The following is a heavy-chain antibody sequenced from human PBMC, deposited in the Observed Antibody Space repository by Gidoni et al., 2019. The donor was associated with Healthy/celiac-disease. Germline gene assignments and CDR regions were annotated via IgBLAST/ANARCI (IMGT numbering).Heavy chain of an antibody. V-gene: IGHV3-21*01. J-gene: IGHJ4*02. CDR1: GLTFNSYR. CDR2: ISSSSSYI. D-gene: IGHD6-13*01. Sequence: EVHLVESGCGLVKPGVSLRLSCAASGLTFNSYRMNWVRQAPGKGLECVSSISSSSSYIYYADSVKGRFTISRDNAKNSLYLRMNSLRAEDTAVYYCASEYSSSGYGDWGQGTLVTVSS. CDR3: ASEYSSSGYGD.